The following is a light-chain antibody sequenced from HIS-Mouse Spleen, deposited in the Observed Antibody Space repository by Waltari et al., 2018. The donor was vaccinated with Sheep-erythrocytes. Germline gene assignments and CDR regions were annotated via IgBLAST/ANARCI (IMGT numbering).Light chain of an antibody. CDR2: DVS. J-gene: IGLJ1*01. V-gene: IGLV2-11*01. Sequence: QSALTQPRSVSGSPGQSVTISCTGTSSDVGGYHSVSWYQQPPGKAPKLMIYDVSKRPSGVPDRFSGSKSGNTASLTISGLQAEDEADYYCCSYAGSYNHVFATGTKVTVL. CDR3: CSYAGSYNHV. CDR1: SSDVGGYHS.